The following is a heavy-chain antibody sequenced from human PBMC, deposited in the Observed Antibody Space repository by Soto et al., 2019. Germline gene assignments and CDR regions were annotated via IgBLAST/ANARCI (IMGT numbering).Heavy chain of an antibody. V-gene: IGHV1-18*04. J-gene: IGHJ6*02. D-gene: IGHD3-10*01. Sequence: ASVKVSCKASGYTFTSYGISWVRQAPGRGLEWMGWISVYNGNTNYAQKLQGRVTMTTDTSTSTAYMELRSLRSDETAVYYCARDLSLYGSGSHYAMDVWGQGTTVTVSS. CDR3: ARDLSLYGSGSHYAMDV. CDR2: ISVYNGNT. CDR1: GYTFTSYG.